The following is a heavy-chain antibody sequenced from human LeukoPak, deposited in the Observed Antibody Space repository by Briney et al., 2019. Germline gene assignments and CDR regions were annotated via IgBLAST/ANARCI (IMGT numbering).Heavy chain of an antibody. Sequence: SETLSLTCAVSGGSISSSSYFWGWIRQPPGKGLEWIGSICYSGSTYYNPSLKSRVTISVDTSKTQFSLKLSSVTAADTAVYYCARHVQSRGRIDCWGQGTLVTVSS. CDR2: ICYSGST. V-gene: IGHV4-39*01. D-gene: IGHD3-16*01. J-gene: IGHJ4*02. CDR1: GGSISSSSYF. CDR3: ARHVQSRGRIDC.